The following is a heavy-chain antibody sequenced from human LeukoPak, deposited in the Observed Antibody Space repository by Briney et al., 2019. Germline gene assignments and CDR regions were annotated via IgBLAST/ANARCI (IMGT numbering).Heavy chain of an antibody. CDR1: GGTFSSYA. V-gene: IGHV1-69*01. J-gene: IGHJ4*02. CDR2: IIPIFGTA. Sequence: GASVKVSCKAPGGTFSSYAISWVRQAPGQGLEWMGGIIPIFGTANYAQKFQGRVTITADESTSTAYMELSSLRSEDTAVYYCASFEGVAARLGGYWGQGTLVTVSS. D-gene: IGHD6-6*01. CDR3: ASFEGVAARLGGY.